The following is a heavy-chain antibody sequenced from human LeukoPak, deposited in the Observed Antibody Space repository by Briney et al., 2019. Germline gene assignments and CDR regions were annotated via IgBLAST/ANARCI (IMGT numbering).Heavy chain of an antibody. CDR1: GFTFTNSA. J-gene: IGHJ4*02. D-gene: IGHD1-1*01. Sequence: SVTVTFTASGFTFTNSAVQWVRQARGQRLEWIGWIVVGSGNTNYAQKFQERVTITRDMSTSTAYMELSSLRSEDTAVYYCAAGNWYEFDYWGQGTLVTVSS. CDR2: IVVGSGNT. CDR3: AAGNWYEFDY. V-gene: IGHV1-58*01.